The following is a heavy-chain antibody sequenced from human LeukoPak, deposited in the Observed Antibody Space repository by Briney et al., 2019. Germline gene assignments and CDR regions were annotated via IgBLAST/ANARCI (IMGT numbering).Heavy chain of an antibody. CDR1: GFTFTNYY. V-gene: IGHV1-46*01. CDR2: INPSGGST. D-gene: IGHD1/OR15-1a*01. J-gene: IGHJ3*02. Sequence: ASVKVSCKASGFTFTNYYIHWVRQAPGQGLGWRGIINPSGGSTRYAQQFQGRVTMTRDTSTSTVYMVLSSLRSEDTAVYYCARDHHQRNKTAFDIWGQGTMVTV. CDR3: ARDHHQRNKTAFDI.